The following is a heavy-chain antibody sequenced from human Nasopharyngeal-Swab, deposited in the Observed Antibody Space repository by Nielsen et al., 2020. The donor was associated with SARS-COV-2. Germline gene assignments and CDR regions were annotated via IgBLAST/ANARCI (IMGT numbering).Heavy chain of an antibody. CDR1: GFTFSDYY. CDR3: ARDYGDYWYFDL. D-gene: IGHD4-17*01. Sequence: GESLKTSCAASGFTFSDYYMSWIRQAPGKGLEWVSYISSSGSTIYYADSVKGRFTISRDNAKNSLYLQMNSLRAEDTAVYYCARDYGDYWYFDLWGRGTLVTVSS. V-gene: IGHV3-11*04. CDR2: ISSSGSTI. J-gene: IGHJ2*01.